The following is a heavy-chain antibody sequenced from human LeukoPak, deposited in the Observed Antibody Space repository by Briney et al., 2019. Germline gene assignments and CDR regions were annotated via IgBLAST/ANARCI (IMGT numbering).Heavy chain of an antibody. V-gene: IGHV3-23*01. J-gene: IGHJ4*02. D-gene: IGHD3-3*01. CDR1: GFTFVSYA. CDR3: AKAYDFWSGYYTPTFDY. CDR2: ISGSGGST. Sequence: GGSLRLSCAASGFTFVSYAMNWVRQAPGKGLEWVSAISGSGGSTYYADSVKGRFTISRDNSKNTLYLQMNSLRAEDTAVYYCAKAYDFWSGYYTPTFDYWGQGTLVTVSS.